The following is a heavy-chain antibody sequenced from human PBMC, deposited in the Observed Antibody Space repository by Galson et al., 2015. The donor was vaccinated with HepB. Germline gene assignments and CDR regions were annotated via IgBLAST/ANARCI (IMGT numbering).Heavy chain of an antibody. V-gene: IGHV3-7*01. D-gene: IGHD4-23*01. CDR3: AREGENYGGNSGVYYYYYGMDV. CDR2: IKQNGSEK. Sequence: SLRLSCAASGFTFSSYRMSWVRQAPGKGLEWVTNIKQNGSEKYYADSVKGRFTISRDNAKNSLYLQMNSLRAEDTAVYYCAREGENYGGNSGVYYYYYGMDVWGQGTSVTVSS. J-gene: IGHJ6*02. CDR1: GFTFSSYR.